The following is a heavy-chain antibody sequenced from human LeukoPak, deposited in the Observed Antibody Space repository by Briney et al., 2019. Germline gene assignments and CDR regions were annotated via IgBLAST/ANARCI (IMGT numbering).Heavy chain of an antibody. CDR2: FDPEDGET. V-gene: IGHV1-24*01. Sequence: ASVKVSCKVSGYTLTELSMHWVRQAPGKGLEWMGGFDPEDGETIYAQKFQGRVTMTEDTSTDTAYMELSSLRSEDQAVYYCETADRIAAAGLGYFDYWGKGTLVTVSS. D-gene: IGHD6-13*01. CDR1: GYTLTELS. CDR3: ETADRIAAAGLGYFDY. J-gene: IGHJ4*02.